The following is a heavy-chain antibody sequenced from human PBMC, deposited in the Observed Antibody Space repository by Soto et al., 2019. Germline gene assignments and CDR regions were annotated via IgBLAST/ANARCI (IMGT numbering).Heavy chain of an antibody. V-gene: IGHV3-74*01. CDR2: INSDGSST. Sequence: GGSLRLSCAASGFTFSSYWMHWVRQAPGKGLVWVSRINSDGSSTSYADSVEGRFTISRDNAKNTLYLQMNILRAEDTAIYYCARVQLRSTGWYPWGQGTLVTVSS. D-gene: IGHD6-19*01. CDR1: GFTFSSYW. CDR3: ARVQLRSTGWYP. J-gene: IGHJ5*02.